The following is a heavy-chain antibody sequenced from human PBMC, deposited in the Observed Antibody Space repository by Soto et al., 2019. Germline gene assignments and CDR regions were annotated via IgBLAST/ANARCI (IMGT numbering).Heavy chain of an antibody. Sequence: EVQLVESGGDLVQPGGSLRLSCAASGFTFGDHAMHWVRQVPGRGLEWVSGISWDSGTIDYGASVQGRFTISRDNAKNSLYLLMNSVRPEDTGFYFCAKDNGGVWSAPRGDSYAYYGMDVWGQGTTVTVSS. J-gene: IGHJ6*02. CDR2: ISWDSGTI. CDR1: GFTFGDHA. CDR3: AKDNGGVWSAPRGDSYAYYGMDV. V-gene: IGHV3-9*01. D-gene: IGHD3-3*01.